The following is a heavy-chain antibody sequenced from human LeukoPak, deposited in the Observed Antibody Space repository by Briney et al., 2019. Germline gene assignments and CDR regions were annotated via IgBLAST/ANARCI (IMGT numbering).Heavy chain of an antibody. J-gene: IGHJ6*02. D-gene: IGHD6-13*01. CDR2: ISSSSGYT. CDR3: ARRLAAAAWIPNGMDV. Sequence: AGGSLRLSCAAYGFTFSDYYMSWIRQAPGKGLEWVAYISSSSGYTHYADSVKGRCTISRDNAKNSLYPQMNSLRAEDTAVYYCARRLAAAAWIPNGMDVWGQGTTVTVSS. CDR1: GFTFSDYY. V-gene: IGHV3-11*03.